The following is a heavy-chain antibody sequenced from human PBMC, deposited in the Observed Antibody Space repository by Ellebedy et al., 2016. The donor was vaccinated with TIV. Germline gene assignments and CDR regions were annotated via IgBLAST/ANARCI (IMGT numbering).Heavy chain of an antibody. J-gene: IGHJ4*02. D-gene: IGHD4-17*01. CDR3: ATDPDGVYGETTAY. CDR1: GFIFSNYW. CDR2: IYTVGDT. V-gene: IGHV3-53*01. Sequence: GGSLRLSCAASGFIFSNYWMTWVRQAPGKGLEWLSVIYTVGDTFHADSVKGRFTVIRDNSENTLFLQLNSLRAEDTAVYYCATDPDGVYGETTAYWGRGTLVTVSS.